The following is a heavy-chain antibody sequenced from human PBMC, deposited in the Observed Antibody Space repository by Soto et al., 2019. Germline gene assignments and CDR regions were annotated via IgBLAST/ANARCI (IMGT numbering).Heavy chain of an antibody. CDR2: ISYDGSNK. J-gene: IGHJ6*02. V-gene: IGHV3-30*18. D-gene: IGHD3-10*01. Sequence: GGSLRLSCAASGFTFSSYGMHWVRQAPGKGLEWVAVISYDGSNKYYADSVKGRFTISRDNSKNTLYLQMNSLRAEDTAVYYCAKDLGWFGEEYGMDVWGQGTTVTVSS. CDR3: AKDLGWFGEEYGMDV. CDR1: GFTFSSYG.